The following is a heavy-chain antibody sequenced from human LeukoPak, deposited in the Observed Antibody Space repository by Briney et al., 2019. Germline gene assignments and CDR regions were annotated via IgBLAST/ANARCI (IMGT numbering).Heavy chain of an antibody. J-gene: IGHJ5*02. CDR2: MNPNSGNT. CDR1: GYTFTSYD. Sequence: ASVKVSCKASGYTFTSYDINWVRQATGQGLEWMGWMNPNSGNTGYAQKFQGRVTMTRNTSISTAYMELSSLRSEDTAVYYCARGEGGYDFWSGFKGWFDPWGQGTLVTVSS. V-gene: IGHV1-8*01. D-gene: IGHD3-3*01. CDR3: ARGEGGYDFWSGFKGWFDP.